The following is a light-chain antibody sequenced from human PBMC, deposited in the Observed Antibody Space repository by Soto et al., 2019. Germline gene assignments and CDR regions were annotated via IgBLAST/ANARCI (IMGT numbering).Light chain of an antibody. Sequence: ETGLTQSPSTLSLSPGERATLSCRASQSISSYLAWYQQKPGQAPRLLIYDASNRATGIPARFSGSGSGTDFTLTISSLQPEDFPVYYCQQRSNWPWTFGQGTKVDI. J-gene: IGKJ1*01. V-gene: IGKV3-11*01. CDR3: QQRSNWPWT. CDR1: QSISSY. CDR2: DAS.